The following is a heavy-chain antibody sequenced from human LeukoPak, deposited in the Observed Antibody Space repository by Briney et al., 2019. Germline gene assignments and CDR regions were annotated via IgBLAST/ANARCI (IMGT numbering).Heavy chain of an antibody. D-gene: IGHD2-2*01. CDR3: AKDDSEYQLLFDAFDI. J-gene: IGHJ3*02. V-gene: IGHV3-23*01. Sequence: GGSLRLSCAASGFTFSSYAMSWVRQAPGEGLEWVSAISGSGGSTYYADSVKGRFTISRDNSKNTLYLQMNSLRAEDTAVYYCAKDDSEYQLLFDAFDIWGQGTMVTVSS. CDR2: ISGSGGST. CDR1: GFTFSSYA.